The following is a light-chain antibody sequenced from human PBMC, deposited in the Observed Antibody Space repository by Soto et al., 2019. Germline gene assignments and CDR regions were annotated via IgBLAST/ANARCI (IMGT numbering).Light chain of an antibody. CDR1: QSVLYSSNNKND. CDR2: WAS. V-gene: IGKV4-1*01. CDR3: QQYYSTPWT. J-gene: IGKJ1*01. Sequence: DIVMTQSPDSLAVSLGERATINCKSSQSVLYSSNNKNDLAWYQQKPGQPPKLLIYWASTRESGVPDRFSGSGSGTDFTLTISSLQAEDVAVYYCQQYYSTPWTFGQGTKADIK.